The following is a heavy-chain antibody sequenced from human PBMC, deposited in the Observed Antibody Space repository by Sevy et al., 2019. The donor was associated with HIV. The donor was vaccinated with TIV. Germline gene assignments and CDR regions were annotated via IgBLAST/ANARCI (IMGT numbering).Heavy chain of an antibody. CDR3: ALERLSSDVAEYFQN. V-gene: IGHV3-30*04. Sequence: GGSLRLSCAASGFTFSRYSMHWVRQAPGKGLEWVATISFDASNKHYADSVKGQFIISRVNFQNSLFLQMNSLRPEDTAVYYCALERLSSDVAEYFQNWGQGTLVTVSS. J-gene: IGHJ1*01. CDR2: ISFDASNK. D-gene: IGHD1-1*01. CDR1: GFTFSRYS.